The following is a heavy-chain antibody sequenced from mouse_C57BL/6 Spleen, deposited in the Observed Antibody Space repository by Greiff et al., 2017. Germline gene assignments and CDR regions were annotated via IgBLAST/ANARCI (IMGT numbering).Heavy chain of an antibody. V-gene: IGHV1-82*01. CDR1: GYAFSSSW. CDR3: ARGAGFDY. Sequence: QVQLQQSGPELVKPGASVKISCKASGYAFSSSWMKWVKQRPGKGLEWIGRIYPGDGDTNYNGKFKGKATLTADKSSSTAYMQLSSLTSEDSAVYFCARGAGFDYWGQGTTLTVSS. J-gene: IGHJ2*01. CDR2: IYPGDGDT.